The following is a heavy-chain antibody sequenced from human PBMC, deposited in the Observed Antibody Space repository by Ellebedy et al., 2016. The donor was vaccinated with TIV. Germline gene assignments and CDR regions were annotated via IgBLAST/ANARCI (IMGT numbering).Heavy chain of an antibody. D-gene: IGHD3-3*01. Sequence: GESLKISCAASGFTFSNAWMNWVRQAPGKGLEWVGRIKSKTDGGTTDYAAPVKGRFTTSRDESKNTLYLQMNSLKTEDTAVYYCTTVGGRDYDFWKRWPLYYYYYYGMDVWGQGTTVTVSS. V-gene: IGHV3-15*07. CDR1: GFTFSNAW. J-gene: IGHJ6*02. CDR2: IKSKTDGGTT. CDR3: TTVGGRDYDFWKRWPLYYYYYYGMDV.